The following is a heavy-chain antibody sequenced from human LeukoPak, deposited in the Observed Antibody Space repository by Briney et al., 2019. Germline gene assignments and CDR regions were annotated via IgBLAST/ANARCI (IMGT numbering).Heavy chain of an antibody. D-gene: IGHD2-2*01. CDR1: GYTFTGYY. V-gene: IGHV1-18*04. CDR3: ARVEIEDIVVVPAAISHYYYYYGMDV. J-gene: IGHJ6*02. Sequence: ASVKVSCKASGYTFTGYYMHWVRQAPGQGLEWMGWISAYNGNTNYAQKLQGRVTMTTDTSTSTAYMELRSLRSDDTAVYYCARVEIEDIVVVPAAISHYYYYYGMDVWGQGTTVTVSS. CDR2: ISAYNGNT.